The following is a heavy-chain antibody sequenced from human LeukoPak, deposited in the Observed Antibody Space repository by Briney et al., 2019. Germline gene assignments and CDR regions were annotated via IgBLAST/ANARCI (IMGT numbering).Heavy chain of an antibody. CDR1: IGSISSSTYY. V-gene: IGHV4-39*01. CDR3: ARIPEYDFWGGYRGGGFDY. D-gene: IGHD3-3*01. J-gene: IGHJ4*02. CDR2: FYYTGST. Sequence: SETLSLTCTVSIGSISSSTYYWGWIRQPPGKGLEWIGNFYYTGSTYYNPSLKSRVIISVDTSKNQFSLKLSSVTAADTAVYYCARIPEYDFWGGYRGGGFDYWGQGTLVTVSS.